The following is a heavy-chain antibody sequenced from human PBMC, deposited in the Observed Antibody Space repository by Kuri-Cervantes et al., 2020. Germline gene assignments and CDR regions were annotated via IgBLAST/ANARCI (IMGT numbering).Heavy chain of an antibody. CDR1: GGTLRSHV. CDR2: IIPMFGIT. J-gene: IGHJ4*02. CDR3: ARVPPDGY. V-gene: IGHV1-69*05. Sequence: SVKVSCKASGGTLRSHVISWVRQAPGQGLEWMGGIIPMFGITNYTQKFQGRVTITTDESTTTAYMELRSLRSDDTAVYYCARVPPDGYWGQGTLVTVSS.